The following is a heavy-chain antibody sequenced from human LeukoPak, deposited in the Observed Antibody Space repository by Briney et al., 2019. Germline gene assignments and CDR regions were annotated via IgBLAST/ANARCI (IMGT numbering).Heavy chain of an antibody. D-gene: IGHD3-22*01. J-gene: IGHJ4*02. CDR2: ISAYNGNT. V-gene: IGHV1-18*01. CDR3: ARPYYYDSSGYLFDY. Sequence: ASVKVSCKASGYTFTSYGISWVRQAPGQGLEWMGWISAYNGNTNYAQKLQGRVTMTTDTSTSTAYMELRSLRSDDTAVYYCARPYYYDSSGYLFDYWGQGTLVTVSS. CDR1: GYTFTSYG.